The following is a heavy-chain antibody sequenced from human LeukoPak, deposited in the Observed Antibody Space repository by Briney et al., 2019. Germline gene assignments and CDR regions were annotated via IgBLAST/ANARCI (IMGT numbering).Heavy chain of an antibody. CDR1: GFTFGDYA. J-gene: IGHJ4*02. CDR2: IRSKAYGGTT. V-gene: IGHV3-49*03. D-gene: IGHD2-21*02. Sequence: SGGSLRLSCTASGFTFGDYAMSWFRQAPGKGLEWVGFIRSKAYGGTTECAASVKGRFTISRDDSKSIAYLQMNSLKTEDTAVYYCTRGGEGRAYCGVDCYFDYWGQGTLVTVSS. CDR3: TRGGEGRAYCGVDCYFDY.